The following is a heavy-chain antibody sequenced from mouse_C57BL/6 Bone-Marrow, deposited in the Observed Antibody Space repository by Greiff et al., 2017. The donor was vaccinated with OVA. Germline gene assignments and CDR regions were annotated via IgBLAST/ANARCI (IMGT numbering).Heavy chain of an antibody. D-gene: IGHD4-1*01. CDR3: ARLTGTGDYYFDY. J-gene: IGHJ2*01. CDR1: GYTFTDYY. CDR2: INPYNGGT. Sequence: VQLQQSGPVLVKPGASVKMSCKASGYTFTDYYMNWVKQSHGKSLEWIGVINPYNGGTSYNQKFKGKATLTVDKSSSTAYMELNSLTSEDSAVYYCARLTGTGDYYFDYWGQGTTLTVSS. V-gene: IGHV1-19*01.